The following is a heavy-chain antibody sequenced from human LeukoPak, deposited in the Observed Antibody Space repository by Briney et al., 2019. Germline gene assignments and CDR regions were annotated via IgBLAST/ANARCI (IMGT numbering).Heavy chain of an antibody. CDR1: GYTFTGYY. CDR3: ARPSDYGDYVQLDY. V-gene: IGHV1-2*06. D-gene: IGHD4-17*01. J-gene: IGHJ4*02. Sequence: GASVKVSCKASGYTFTGYYMHWVRQAPGQGLEWMGRINPNSGGTNYAQKFQGRVTMTRDTSISTVYMELSSLRSEDTAVYYCARPSDYGDYVQLDYWGQGTLVTVSS. CDR2: INPNSGGT.